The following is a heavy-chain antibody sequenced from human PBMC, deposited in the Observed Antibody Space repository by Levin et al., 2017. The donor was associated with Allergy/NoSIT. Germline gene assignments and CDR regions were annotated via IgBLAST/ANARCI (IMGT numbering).Heavy chain of an antibody. D-gene: IGHD6-13*01. CDR1: GYSFTSYW. CDR2: IYPGDSDT. V-gene: IGHV5-51*01. CDR3: ARHTRVLEAAAENNWFDP. J-gene: IGHJ5*02. Sequence: GESLKISCKGSGYSFTSYWIGWVRQMPGKGLEWMGIIYPGDSDTRYSPSFQGQVTISADKSISTAYLQWSSLKASDTAMYYCARHTRVLEAAAENNWFDPWGQGTLVTVSS.